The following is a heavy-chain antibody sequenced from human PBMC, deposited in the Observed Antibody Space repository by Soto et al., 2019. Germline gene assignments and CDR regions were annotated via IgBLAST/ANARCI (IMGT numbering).Heavy chain of an antibody. CDR2: IIPIFGTA. D-gene: IGHD3-10*01. CDR1: GGTFSSYA. V-gene: IGHV1-69*06. CDR3: AYYYGSGSYYRSDY. Sequence: SVKVSCKASGGTFSSYAISWVRQAPGQGLEWMGGIIPIFGTANYAQKFQGRVTITADKSTSTAYMELSSLRSEDTAVYYCAYYYGSGSYYRSDYWGQGTLVTVSS. J-gene: IGHJ4*02.